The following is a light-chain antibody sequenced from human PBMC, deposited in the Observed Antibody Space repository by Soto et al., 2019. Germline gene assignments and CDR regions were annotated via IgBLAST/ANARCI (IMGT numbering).Light chain of an antibody. J-gene: IGKJ5*01. CDR3: QQYGTSPRSIT. Sequence: EIVLTQSPGTLSLSPGERATLSCGASQSVRSSYLAWYQQKPGLAPRLLIYATSSRATGIPDRFSGGGSGTDFTLTISRLEPEDFAVYYCQQYGTSPRSITFGQGTRLEIK. CDR1: QSVRSSY. CDR2: ATS. V-gene: IGKV3D-20*01.